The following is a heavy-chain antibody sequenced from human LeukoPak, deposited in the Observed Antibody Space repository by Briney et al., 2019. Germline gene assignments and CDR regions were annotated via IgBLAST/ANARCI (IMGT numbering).Heavy chain of an antibody. CDR1: GGAFSSYA. CDR2: IIPIFGTA. V-gene: IGHV1-69*01. D-gene: IGHD3-3*01. J-gene: IGHJ4*02. Sequence: SVKVSCKASGGAFSSYAISWVRQAPGQGLEWMGGIIPIFGTANYAQKFQGRVTITADESTSTAYMELSSLRSEDTAVYYCARRTIFGVANQETFDYWGQGTLVTVSS. CDR3: ARRTIFGVANQETFDY.